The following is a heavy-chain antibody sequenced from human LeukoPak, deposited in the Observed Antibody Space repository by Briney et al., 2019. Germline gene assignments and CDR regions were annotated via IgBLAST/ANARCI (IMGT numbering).Heavy chain of an antibody. CDR2: INPNSGGT. V-gene: IGHV1-2*02. D-gene: IGHD5-12*01. CDR1: GYTFTGYY. Sequence: GASVKVSCKASGYTFTGYYMHWVRQAPGQGLEWMGWINPNSGGTNYAQKFQGRVTMTSDTSISTAYMELSRLRSDDTAVYYCARVIVGYSGYDLAFDIWGQGTMVTVSS. J-gene: IGHJ3*02. CDR3: ARVIVGYSGYDLAFDI.